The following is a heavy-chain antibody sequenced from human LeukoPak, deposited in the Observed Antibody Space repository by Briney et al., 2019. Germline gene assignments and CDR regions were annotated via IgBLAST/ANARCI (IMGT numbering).Heavy chain of an antibody. CDR3: TRDPDGDYDFDY. V-gene: IGHV3-48*01. CDR2: INSNGAVI. Sequence: GGSLRLSCAASGFSFSDYGMNWVRRAPGKGLEWLSHINSNGAVISYADSVKGRFTISRDTAKSSLYLQMNSLKIEDTAIYFCTRDPDGDYDFDYWGQGTLVTVSS. CDR1: GFSFSDYG. D-gene: IGHD4-17*01. J-gene: IGHJ4*02.